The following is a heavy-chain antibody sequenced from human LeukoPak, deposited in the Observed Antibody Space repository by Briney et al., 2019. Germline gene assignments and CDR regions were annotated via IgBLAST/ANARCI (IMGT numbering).Heavy chain of an antibody. CDR2: ISGSGGST. D-gene: IGHD2-2*01. V-gene: IGHV3-23*01. CDR3: AKDSYSLIVVVPAAIFWFDP. Sequence: GGSLRLSCAASGFTFSSYAMSWVRQAPGKGLEWVSAISGSGGSTYNADSVKGRFTISRDNSKNTLYLQMNSLRAEDTAVYYCAKDSYSLIVVVPAAIFWFDPWGQGTLVTVSS. CDR1: GFTFSSYA. J-gene: IGHJ5*02.